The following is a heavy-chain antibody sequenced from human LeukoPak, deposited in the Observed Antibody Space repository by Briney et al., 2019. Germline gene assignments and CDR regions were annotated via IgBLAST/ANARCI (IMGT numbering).Heavy chain of an antibody. CDR3: ARQHPRGDGLLWFGEPSPCPWFDP. D-gene: IGHD3-10*01. CDR2: IYYSGST. CDR1: GGSISSSSYY. Sequence: PSETLSLTCTVSGGSISSSSYYWGWIRQPPGKGLEWIGSIYYSGSTYYNPSLKSRVTISVDTSKNQFSLKLSSVTAADTAVYYCARQHPRGDGLLWFGEPSPCPWFDPWGQGTLVTVSS. J-gene: IGHJ5*02. V-gene: IGHV4-39*01.